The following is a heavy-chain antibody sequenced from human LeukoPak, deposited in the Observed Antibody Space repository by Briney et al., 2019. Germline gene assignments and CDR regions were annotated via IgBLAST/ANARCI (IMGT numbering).Heavy chain of an antibody. Sequence: SETLSLTCTVSGYSISSGYYWGWIRQPPGKGLEWIGSIYHSGSTYYTPSLKSRVTISVYTSKNQFSLKLSSGTAADTAVYYCARAIDVRSDPILLLWFGETSFDPWGQGTLVTVSS. CDR2: IYHSGST. CDR1: GYSISSGYY. J-gene: IGHJ5*02. CDR3: ARAIDVRSDPILLLWFGETSFDP. D-gene: IGHD3-10*01. V-gene: IGHV4-38-2*02.